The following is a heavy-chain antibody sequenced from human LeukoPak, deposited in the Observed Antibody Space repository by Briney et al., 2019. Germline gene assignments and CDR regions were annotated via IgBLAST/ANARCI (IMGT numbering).Heavy chain of an antibody. CDR2: IYSGGST. CDR3: ARDRGLPNWYFDL. V-gene: IGHV3-NL1*01. J-gene: IGHJ2*01. Sequence: PGGSLRLSCAASGFTFSSYGMHWVRQAPGKGLEWVSVIYSGGSTYYADSVKGRFTISRDNSKNTLYLQMNSLRAEDTAVYYCARDRGLPNWYFDLWSRGTLVTVSS. D-gene: IGHD5-12*01. CDR1: GFTFSSYG.